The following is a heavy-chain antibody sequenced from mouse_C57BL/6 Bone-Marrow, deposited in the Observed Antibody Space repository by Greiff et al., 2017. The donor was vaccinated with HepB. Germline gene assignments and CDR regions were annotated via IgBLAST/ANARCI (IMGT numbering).Heavy chain of an antibody. CDR2: IDPENGDT. Sequence: VQLQQSGAELVRPGASVKLSCTASGFNIKDDYMHWVKQRPEQGLEWIGWIDPENGDTEYASKFQGKATITADTSSNTAYLQLSSLTSEDTAVYYCTTWVTAQAAFGYWGQGTTLTVSS. CDR3: TTWVTAQAAFGY. V-gene: IGHV14-4*01. CDR1: GFNIKDDY. D-gene: IGHD3-2*02. J-gene: IGHJ2*01.